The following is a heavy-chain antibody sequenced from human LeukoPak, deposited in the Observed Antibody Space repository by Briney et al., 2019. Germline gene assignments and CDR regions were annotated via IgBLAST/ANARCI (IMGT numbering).Heavy chain of an antibody. V-gene: IGHV3-48*03. J-gene: IGHJ4*02. CDR1: GFTFSSYE. Sequence: GGSLRLSCAASGFTFSSYEMNWVRQAPGKGPEWVSYISSSGSTIYYADSVKGRFTISRDNAKNSLYLQMNSLRAEDTAVYYCARDETAGYSSGWYPYWGQGTLVTVSS. D-gene: IGHD6-19*01. CDR2: ISSSGSTI. CDR3: ARDETAGYSSGWYPY.